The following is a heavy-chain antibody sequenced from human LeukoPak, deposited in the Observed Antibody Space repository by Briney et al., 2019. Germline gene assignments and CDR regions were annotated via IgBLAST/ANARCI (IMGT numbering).Heavy chain of an antibody. CDR1: GFTFSSYS. D-gene: IGHD3-22*01. J-gene: IGHJ4*02. V-gene: IGHV3-21*01. CDR3: ARTYYYDSSGYYPASYYFDY. CDR2: ISSSSSYI. Sequence: GGSLRLSCAASGFTFSSYSMNWVRQAPGKGLEWVSSISSSSSYIYYADSVKGRFTISRDNAKNSLYLQTNSLRAEDTAVYYCARTYYYDSSGYYPASYYFDYWGQGTLVTVSS.